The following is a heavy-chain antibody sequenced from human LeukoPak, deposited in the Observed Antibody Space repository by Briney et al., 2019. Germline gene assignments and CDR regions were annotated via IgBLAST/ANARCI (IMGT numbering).Heavy chain of an antibody. CDR1: GYTLTRFS. Sequence: GGSVKVSCEASGYTLTRFSMHWVRQPPGKGLEWMAGFDADGSATTYAHTVQGRFTISGGTARDTVYLQINSLRSEDTAVDYCATLNSFGNDYWGQGALVTVSS. J-gene: IGHJ4*02. CDR3: ATLNSFGNDY. CDR2: FDADGSAT. D-gene: IGHD5-18*01. V-gene: IGHV1-24*01.